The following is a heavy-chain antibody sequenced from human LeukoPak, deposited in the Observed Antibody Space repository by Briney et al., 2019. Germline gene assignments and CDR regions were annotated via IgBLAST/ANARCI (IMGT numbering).Heavy chain of an antibody. V-gene: IGHV3-53*01. CDR3: ASCSSSPATFDY. CDR1: GFIVNTNY. D-gene: IGHD6-13*01. Sequence: GGSLRLSCAASGFIVNTNYMTWVRQAPGRGLEWVSFIYADGNTYYADSVKGRFTISRDISKNAVYLQMNSLRAEDTAVYYCASCSSSPATFDYWGQGTLVTVSS. J-gene: IGHJ4*02. CDR2: IYADGNT.